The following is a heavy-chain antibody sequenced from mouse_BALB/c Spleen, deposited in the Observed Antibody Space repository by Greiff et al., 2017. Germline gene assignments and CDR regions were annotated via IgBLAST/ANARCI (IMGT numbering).Heavy chain of an antibody. D-gene: IGHD2-1*01. CDR3: ARGKELLWSFAY. CDR2: ISSGGST. CDR1: GFTFSSYA. Sequence: EVKLVESGGGLVKPGGSLKLSCAASGFTFSSYAMSWVRQTPEKRLEWVASISSGGSTYYPDSVKGRFTISRDNARNILYLQMSSLRSEDTAMYYCARGKELLWSFAYWGQGTLVTVSA. J-gene: IGHJ3*01. V-gene: IGHV5-6-5*01.